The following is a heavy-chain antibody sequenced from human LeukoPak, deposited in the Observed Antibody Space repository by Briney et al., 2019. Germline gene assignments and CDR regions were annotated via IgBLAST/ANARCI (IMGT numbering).Heavy chain of an antibody. CDR3: ANIYYGSGSYRSGFDH. CDR1: GFTFSSYA. CDR2: ISGSGGST. D-gene: IGHD3-10*01. J-gene: IGHJ4*02. Sequence: GGSLRLPCAASGFTFSSYAMSWVRQAPGKGLEWVSAISGSGGSTYYADSVKGRFTISRDNSKNTLYLQMNSLRAEDTAVYYCANIYYGSGSYRSGFDHWGQGTLVTVSS. V-gene: IGHV3-23*01.